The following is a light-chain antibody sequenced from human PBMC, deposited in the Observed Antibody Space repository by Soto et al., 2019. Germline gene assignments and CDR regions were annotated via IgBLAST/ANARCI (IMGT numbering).Light chain of an antibody. CDR2: AAS. CDR3: QQLKSYPLT. J-gene: IGKJ5*01. V-gene: IGKV1-9*01. CDR1: QGISSY. Sequence: DIQLTQSPSFLSASVGDRVTITCRASQGISSYLAWYQQKPGKAPKLLIYAASTLQSGVPSRFSGSGSGTEFTLPISSLQPEDFATYYCQQLKSYPLTFGQGTRLEIK.